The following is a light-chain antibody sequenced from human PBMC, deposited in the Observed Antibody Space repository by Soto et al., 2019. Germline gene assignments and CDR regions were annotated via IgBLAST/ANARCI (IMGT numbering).Light chain of an antibody. CDR3: SSYTSSSNLEVV. Sequence: QSALTQPASVSGSPGLSITISCTGTSSDFGGYNYVSWYQQHPGKAPKLMIYDVSNRPSGVSNRFSGSKSGNTASLTISGLQDEDEADYYCSSYTSSSNLEVVFGGGTQLTVL. CDR1: SSDFGGYNY. J-gene: IGLJ2*01. CDR2: DVS. V-gene: IGLV2-14*03.